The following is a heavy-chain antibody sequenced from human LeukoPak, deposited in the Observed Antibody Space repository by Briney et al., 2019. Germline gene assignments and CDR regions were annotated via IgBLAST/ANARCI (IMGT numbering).Heavy chain of an antibody. CDR2: IWYDGSNK. Sequence: GGSLRLSCAASGFTFSSYGMHWVRQAPGKGLEWVAVIWYDGSNKYYADSVKGRFTISRDNSKNTLYLQMISLRAEDTAVYYCARRSRTFYYGSGSPWRGAFDIWGQGTMVTVSS. CDR1: GFTFSSYG. D-gene: IGHD3-10*01. V-gene: IGHV3-33*01. J-gene: IGHJ3*02. CDR3: ARRSRTFYYGSGSPWRGAFDI.